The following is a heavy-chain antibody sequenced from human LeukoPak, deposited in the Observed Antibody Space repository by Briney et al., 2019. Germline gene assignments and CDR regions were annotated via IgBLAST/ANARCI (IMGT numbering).Heavy chain of an antibody. Sequence: GASVKVSCKASGYTFTTYYIHWVRQAPGQGLEWMGIISPSGGSTSYPQKFQGRVTMTRDTSTGTVYMELTSLRSEDTALYFCARDGVAGTYYFDYWGQGTLVTVSS. CDR1: GYTFTTYY. CDR2: ISPSGGST. V-gene: IGHV1-46*01. CDR3: ARDGVAGTYYFDY. D-gene: IGHD6-19*01. J-gene: IGHJ4*02.